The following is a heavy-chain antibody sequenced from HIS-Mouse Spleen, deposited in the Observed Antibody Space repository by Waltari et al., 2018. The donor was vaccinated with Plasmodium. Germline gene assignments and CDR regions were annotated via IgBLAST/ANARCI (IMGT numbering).Heavy chain of an antibody. V-gene: IGHV3-7*01. CDR3: ASSWYWYFDL. Sequence: EVQLLESGGGLVQPGGSLRLSCAASGFTFSSYGMSWVRQAPGKGLGWVANIKQDGSEKYYVDSVKGRFTISRDNAKNSLYLQMNSLRAEDTAVYYCASSWYWYFDLWGRGTLVTVSS. CDR2: IKQDGSEK. D-gene: IGHD6-13*01. J-gene: IGHJ2*01. CDR1: GFTFSSYG.